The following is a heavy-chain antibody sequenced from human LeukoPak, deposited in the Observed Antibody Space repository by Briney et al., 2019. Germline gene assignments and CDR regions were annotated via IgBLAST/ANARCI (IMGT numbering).Heavy chain of an antibody. D-gene: IGHD5-12*01. J-gene: IGHJ4*02. V-gene: IGHV3-21*01. CDR2: ISSSSSYI. CDR1: GFTFSSYS. Sequence: PGGSLRLSCAASGFTFSSYSMNWVRQAPGKGLEWVSSISSSSSYIYYADSVKGRFTISRDNAKKSLYLQMNSLRAEDTAVYYCARSAIVATIDNWGQGTLVTVSS. CDR3: ARSAIVATIDN.